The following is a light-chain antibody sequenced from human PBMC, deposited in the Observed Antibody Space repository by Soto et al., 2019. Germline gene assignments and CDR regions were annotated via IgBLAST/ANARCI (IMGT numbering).Light chain of an antibody. J-gene: IGKJ1*01. CDR1: QSLLHSNGLHF. CDR2: LAS. CDR3: MQALQTPRT. Sequence: EIVMPQSPLYLPVTPGEPASISCRSSQSLLHSNGLHFLDWYLQRPGQPPQLLIYLASHRPSGVPSRLSASGSGTDFPLKISRVEAEDVGGYYCMQALQTPRTFGQGTKVDIK. V-gene: IGKV2-28*01.